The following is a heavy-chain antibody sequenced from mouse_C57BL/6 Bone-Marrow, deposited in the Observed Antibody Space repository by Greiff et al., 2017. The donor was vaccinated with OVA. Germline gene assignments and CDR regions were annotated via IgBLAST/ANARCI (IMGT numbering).Heavy chain of an antibody. D-gene: IGHD2-5*01. J-gene: IGHJ3*01. V-gene: IGHV1-63*01. CDR1: GYTFTNYW. CDR2: IYPGGGYT. CDR3: ARNSKGAWFAY. Sequence: QVQLKESGAELVRPGTSVKMSCKASGYTFTNYWIGWAKQRPGHGLEWIGDIYPGGGYTNYNEKFKGKATLTAYKVSSTAYIQFSSLTSEDSAIYYCARNSKGAWFAYWGQGTLVTVSA.